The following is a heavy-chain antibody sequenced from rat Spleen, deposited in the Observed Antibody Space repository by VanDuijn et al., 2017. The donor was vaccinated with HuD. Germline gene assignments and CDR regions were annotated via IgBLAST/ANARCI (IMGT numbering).Heavy chain of an antibody. CDR3: AKDRDGGYAFAY. J-gene: IGHJ3*01. CDR2: ISTDGGNT. V-gene: IGHV5-58*01. Sequence: EVQLVETGGGLVQPGRSLKPSCVASGFTFSSYWMYWIRQAPGKGLEWVSSISTDGGNTYYPDSVKGRFTISRDNAENIVYLQMNSLRSEDTATYYCAKDRDGGYAFAYWGQGTLVTVSS. D-gene: IGHD1-11*01. CDR1: GFTFSSYW.